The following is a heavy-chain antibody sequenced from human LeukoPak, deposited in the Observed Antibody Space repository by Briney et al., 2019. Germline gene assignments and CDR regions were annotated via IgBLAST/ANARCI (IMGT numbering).Heavy chain of an antibody. CDR3: ARYIWGSYPTFEDY. V-gene: IGHV4-59*01. CDR1: GGSISSYY. Sequence: SGPTLVNPSETLSLTCTVSGGSISSYYWSWIRQPQGKGLEWIGYISYSGSTNYNPSLKSRVTISVDTSKNQLSLKLNSVTAADTAVYYCARYIWGSYPTFEDYWGQGSLVTVSS. D-gene: IGHD3-16*02. J-gene: IGHJ4*02. CDR2: ISYSGST.